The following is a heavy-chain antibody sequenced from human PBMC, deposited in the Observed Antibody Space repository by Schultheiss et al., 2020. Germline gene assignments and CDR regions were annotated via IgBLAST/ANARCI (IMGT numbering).Heavy chain of an antibody. CDR1: GGSISSSSYY. V-gene: IGHV3-49*03. CDR3: AKVGGASRHSYGPRGGLDY. CDR2: IRSKAYGGTT. Sequence: GGSLRLSCTVSGGSISSSSYYWGWIRQPPGKGLEWVGFIRSKAYGGTTEYAASVKGRFTISRDDSKSIAYLQMNSLKTEDTAVYYCAKVGGASRHSYGPRGGLDYWGQGTMVTVSS. D-gene: IGHD5-18*01. J-gene: IGHJ4*02.